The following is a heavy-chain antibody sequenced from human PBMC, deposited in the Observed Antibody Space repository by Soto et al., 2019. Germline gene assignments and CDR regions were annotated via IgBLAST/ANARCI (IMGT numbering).Heavy chain of an antibody. J-gene: IGHJ6*02. CDR1: GGTFSSYA. CDR3: ARDRIAYCGGDCYSVYYYYGMDV. Sequence: SVKVSCKASGGTFSSYAISWVRQAPGQGLEWMGGIIPIFGTANYAQKFQGRVTITADESTSTAYMELSSLRSEDTAVYYCARDRIAYCGGDCYSVYYYYGMDVWGQGATVTVSS. V-gene: IGHV1-69*13. CDR2: IIPIFGTA. D-gene: IGHD2-21*02.